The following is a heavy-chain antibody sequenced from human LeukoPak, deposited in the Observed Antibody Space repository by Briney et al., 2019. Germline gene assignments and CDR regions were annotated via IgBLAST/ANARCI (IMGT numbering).Heavy chain of an antibody. CDR1: GGSISSSSYY. Sequence: SETLFLTCTVSGGSISSSSYYWGWIRQPPGKGLEWIGSIYYSGSTNYNPSLKSRVTISVDTSKSQFSLKLSSVSAADTAVYYCARGPKVITYYYYGMDVWGQGTMVTVSS. J-gene: IGHJ6*02. CDR2: IYYSGST. V-gene: IGHV4-39*07. CDR3: ARGPKVITYYYYGMDV. D-gene: IGHD3-22*01.